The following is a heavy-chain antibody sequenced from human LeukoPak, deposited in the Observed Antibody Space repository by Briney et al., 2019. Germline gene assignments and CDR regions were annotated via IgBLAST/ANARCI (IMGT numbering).Heavy chain of an antibody. J-gene: IGHJ5*02. V-gene: IGHV4-34*01. D-gene: IGHD3-10*01. Sequence: SETLSLTCAVYGGSFSGYYWGWIRQPPEKGLEWIGNIHYGGFTSYNPSLKSRVTMSVNTSKNQFSLNLSSMTAADTAVYYCARGPKLTRGVTNWFDPWGQGTLVTVSS. CDR2: IHYGGFT. CDR3: ARGPKLTRGVTNWFDP. CDR1: GGSFSGYY.